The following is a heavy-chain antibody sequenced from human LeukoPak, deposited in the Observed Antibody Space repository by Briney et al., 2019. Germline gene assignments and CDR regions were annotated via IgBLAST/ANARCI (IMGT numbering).Heavy chain of an antibody. CDR3: AKSPHRSSSWYGVAQQFDY. Sequence: PSETLSLTCAVYGGSFSGYYWSWIRQPPGKGLEWIGEINHSGSTNYNPSLKSRVTISVDTSKNQFSLKLTSVTAADTAVYYCAKSPHRSSSWYGVAQQFDYWGQGTLVTVSS. CDR2: INHSGST. V-gene: IGHV4-34*01. J-gene: IGHJ4*02. CDR1: GGSFSGYY. D-gene: IGHD6-13*01.